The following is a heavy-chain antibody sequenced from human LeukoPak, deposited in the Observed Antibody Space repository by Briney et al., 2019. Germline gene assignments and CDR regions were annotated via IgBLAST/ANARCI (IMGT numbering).Heavy chain of an antibody. CDR2: IYHSSST. CDR3: ARARVGIGGFDY. D-gene: IGHD3-16*01. CDR1: GVSISSGGYS. Sequence: SETLSLTCAVSGVSISSGGYSWSWIRQPPGKGLLWIVYIYHSSSTYYNPSLNSRLTISVNRSKNQFSLMLSSGTDADTAVYYCARARVGIGGFDYWGQGTLVSVSS. J-gene: IGHJ4*02. V-gene: IGHV4-30-2*01.